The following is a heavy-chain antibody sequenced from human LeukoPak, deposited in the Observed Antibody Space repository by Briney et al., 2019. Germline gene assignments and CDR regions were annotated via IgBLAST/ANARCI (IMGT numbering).Heavy chain of an antibody. J-gene: IGHJ6*04. CDR3: ARDSGTYGYYMDV. CDR2: ISSSSSYI. D-gene: IGHD1-26*01. V-gene: IGHV3-21*01. Sequence: GGSLRLSCAASGFTFSSYTMNWVRQAPGKGLEWVSSISSSSSYIYYADSVKGRFTISRDNAKNSLHLQMNSLRVEDTAVYYCARDSGTYGYYMDVWGKGTTVTVSS. CDR1: GFTFSSYT.